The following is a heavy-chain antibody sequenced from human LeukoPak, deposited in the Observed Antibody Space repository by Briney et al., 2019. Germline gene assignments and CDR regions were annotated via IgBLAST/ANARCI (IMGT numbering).Heavy chain of an antibody. V-gene: IGHV4-39*07. CDR3: ARASIVPLFDY. Sequence: SETLSLTCTVSGGSISSSSYYWGWIRQPPGKGLEWIGSIYYSGNTYYNPSLKSRVTISVDTSKNQFSLKLSSVTAADTAVYYCARASIVPLFDYWGQGTLVTVSS. J-gene: IGHJ4*02. CDR2: IYYSGNT. CDR1: GGSISSSSYY. D-gene: IGHD3-16*02.